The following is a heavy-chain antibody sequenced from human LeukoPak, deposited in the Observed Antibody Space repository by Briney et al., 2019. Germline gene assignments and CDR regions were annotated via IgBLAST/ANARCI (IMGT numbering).Heavy chain of an antibody. V-gene: IGHV6-1*01. CDR2: IYYRSKWYS. J-gene: IGHJ4*02. CDR3: ARDGDAYNFDY. CDR1: GDSVSTNSAA. Sequence: SQTPSLTCVISGDSVSTNSAAWNWIRQSPSGGLEWLGRIYYRSKWYSDYAVSVKSRVSINPDTSNNQLSLQLKSVTPEDTAVYYCARDGDAYNFDYWGQGALVTVSS. D-gene: IGHD5-24*01.